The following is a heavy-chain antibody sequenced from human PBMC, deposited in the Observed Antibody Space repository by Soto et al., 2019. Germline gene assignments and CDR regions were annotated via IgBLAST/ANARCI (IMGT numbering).Heavy chain of an antibody. D-gene: IGHD6-13*01. CDR2: IYYSGST. J-gene: IGHJ5*02. CDR1: GGSISSSSYY. Sequence: PSETLSLTCTVSGGSISSSSYYWGWIRQPPGKGLEWIGSIYYSGSTYYNPSLKSRVTMSVDTSKNQFSLKLSSVTAADTAVYYCASRAGYSSSWFDPWGQGTLVTVSS. V-gene: IGHV4-39*01. CDR3: ASRAGYSSSWFDP.